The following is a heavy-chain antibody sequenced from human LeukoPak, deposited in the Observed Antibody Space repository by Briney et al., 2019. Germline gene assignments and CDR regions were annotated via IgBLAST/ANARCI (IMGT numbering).Heavy chain of an antibody. V-gene: IGHV3-23*01. Sequence: GESLRLSCAASGFTFSSYAMSWVRQAPGKGLEWVSAISGSGTNTYYADSVKGRFTISRDNSKNTLYLQMNSLRAEDTAVYYCAKAPGIAAAGTDYWGQGTLVTVSS. D-gene: IGHD6-13*01. CDR2: ISGSGTNT. CDR3: AKAPGIAAAGTDY. J-gene: IGHJ4*02. CDR1: GFTFSSYA.